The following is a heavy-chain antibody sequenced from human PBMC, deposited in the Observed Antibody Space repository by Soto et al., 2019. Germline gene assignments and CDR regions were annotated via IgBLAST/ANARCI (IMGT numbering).Heavy chain of an antibody. D-gene: IGHD3-3*01. Sequence: QVQLQESGPGLVKPSQTLSLTCTVSGGSISSDGYYWSCIRQHPGKRLEWIGYIHYSGSASYTPSLKSRVIISVDTSKNQFSLKLSSVTAADTAVYYCAREVTIFGGGMDVWGQGTTVTVSS. CDR2: IHYSGSA. J-gene: IGHJ6*02. CDR3: AREVTIFGGGMDV. CDR1: GGSISSDGYY. V-gene: IGHV4-31*03.